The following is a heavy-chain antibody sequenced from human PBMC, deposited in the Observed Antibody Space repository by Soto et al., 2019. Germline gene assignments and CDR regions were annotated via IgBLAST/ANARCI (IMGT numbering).Heavy chain of an antibody. D-gene: IGHD3-22*01. CDR1: GFTFSSYW. V-gene: IGHV3-74*01. CDR2: IKSDGSGT. CDR3: ARGDGDYHDGNGYLGRH. J-gene: IGHJ4*02. Sequence: EVQLVESGGGSVQPGGSLRLSCAASGFTFSSYWMHWVRQAPGKGLVWVSRIKSDGSGTYYADSVKGRLTISRDNAKNTLYLQMNGLRAEDTAVYYCARGDGDYHDGNGYLGRHWGQGTLVTVSS.